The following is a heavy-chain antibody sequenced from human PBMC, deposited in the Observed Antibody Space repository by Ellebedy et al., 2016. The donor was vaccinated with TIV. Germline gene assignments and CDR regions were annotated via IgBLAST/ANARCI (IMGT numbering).Heavy chain of an antibody. V-gene: IGHV3-23*01. CDR3: AKLRGATGSWYFDL. CDR1: GFTFSDYY. D-gene: IGHD1-26*01. Sequence: PGGSLRLSCAASGFTFSDYYMSRIRQAPGKGLEWVSATSGSGGSTYYADSVKGRFTISRDNSKNTLYLQMNSLRAEDTAVYYCAKLRGATGSWYFDLWGRGTLVPVSS. J-gene: IGHJ2*01. CDR2: TSGSGGST.